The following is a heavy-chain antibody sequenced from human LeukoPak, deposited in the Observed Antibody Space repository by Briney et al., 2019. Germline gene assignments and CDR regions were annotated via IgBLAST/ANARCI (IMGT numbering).Heavy chain of an antibody. CDR3: ARARKTRNIYGDYVFLFDY. CDR2: INPNSGGT. Sequence: ASVKVSCKASGYTFSGYHMHWVRQAPGHGLEWMGWINPNSGGTKYGQNFRGRVTMTRETSLSTAYMDLSRLRSDDTALYYCARARKTRNIYGDYVFLFDYWGQGTLVTVSS. CDR1: GYTFSGYH. D-gene: IGHD4-17*01. J-gene: IGHJ4*02. V-gene: IGHV1-2*02.